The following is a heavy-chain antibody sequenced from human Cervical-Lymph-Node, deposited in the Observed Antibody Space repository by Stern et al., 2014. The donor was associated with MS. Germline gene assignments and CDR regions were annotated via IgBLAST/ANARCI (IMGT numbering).Heavy chain of an antibody. V-gene: IGHV5-51*01. CDR3: ARRDMSTTRYFDS. CDR1: GYSFPVFW. D-gene: IGHD5-24*01. CDR2: IYPGDAET. Sequence: EVQLVESGPEVKKPGESLRISCKASGYSFPVFWIGWVRQMSGRGLEWMGIIYPGDAETRYSPSFQGQVTMSVDLSTTTAYLQWRSLKASDTAIYYCARRDMSTTRYFDSWGQGTLVTV. J-gene: IGHJ4*02.